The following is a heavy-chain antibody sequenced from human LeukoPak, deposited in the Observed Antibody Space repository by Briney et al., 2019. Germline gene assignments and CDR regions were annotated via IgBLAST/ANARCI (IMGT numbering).Heavy chain of an antibody. CDR2: IKQDGSEK. J-gene: IGHJ3*02. D-gene: IGHD3-22*01. Sequence: GGSLRLSCAASGFTFSSYWMSWVRQAPGKGLEWVANIKQDGSEKYYVDSVKGRFTISRDNAKNSLYLQMNSLRAEDTAVYYCARDFGSSGSLDAFDIWGQGTMVTVSS. CDR3: ARDFGSSGSLDAFDI. V-gene: IGHV3-7*01. CDR1: GFTFSSYW.